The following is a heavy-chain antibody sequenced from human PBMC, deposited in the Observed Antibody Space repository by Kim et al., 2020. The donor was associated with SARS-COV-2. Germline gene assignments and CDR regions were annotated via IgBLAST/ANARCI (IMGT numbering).Heavy chain of an antibody. J-gene: IGHJ4*02. Sequence: GGSLRLSCAASGFTFGDYAMHWVRQAPGKGLEWVSGISWNSGSIGYADSVKGRFTISRDNAKNSLYLQMNSLRAEDTALYYCAKDMGGGYSNYGFDYWGQGTLVTVSS. D-gene: IGHD4-4*01. CDR1: GFTFGDYA. CDR2: ISWNSGSI. CDR3: AKDMGGGYSNYGFDY. V-gene: IGHV3-9*01.